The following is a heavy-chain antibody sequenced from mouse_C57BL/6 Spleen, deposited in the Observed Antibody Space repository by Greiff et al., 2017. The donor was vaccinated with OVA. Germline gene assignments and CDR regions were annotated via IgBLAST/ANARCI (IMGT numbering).Heavy chain of an antibody. CDR1: GYAFTNYL. Sequence: VQLQQSGAELVRPGTSVKVSCKASGYAFTNYLIEWVKQRPGQGLEWIGVINPGSGGTNYNEKFKGKATLTAAKSSSTAYMQLSSLTSEDSAVYFCARVDSNYFSFDYWGQGTTLTVSS. CDR2: INPGSGGT. D-gene: IGHD2-5*01. CDR3: ARVDSNYFSFDY. J-gene: IGHJ2*01. V-gene: IGHV1-54*01.